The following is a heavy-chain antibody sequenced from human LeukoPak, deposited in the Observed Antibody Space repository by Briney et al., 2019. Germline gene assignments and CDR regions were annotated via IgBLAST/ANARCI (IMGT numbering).Heavy chain of an antibody. CDR1: GFTFSAYW. Sequence: GGSLRLSCAATGFTFSAYWMGWVRQAPGKGLQWVANINQDGVEKYYVDSVKGRFTISRDNGKNSLYLQINSLRAEDTAVYYCARPPSRIYFDYWGQGTLVTVSS. D-gene: IGHD1-14*01. V-gene: IGHV3-7*05. J-gene: IGHJ4*02. CDR3: ARPPSRIYFDY. CDR2: INQDGVEK.